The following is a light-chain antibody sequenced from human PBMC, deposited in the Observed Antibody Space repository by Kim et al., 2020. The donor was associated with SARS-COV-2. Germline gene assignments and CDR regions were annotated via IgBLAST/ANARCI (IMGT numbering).Light chain of an antibody. V-gene: IGLV3-1*01. CDR3: QAWDSSTHNYV. CDR1: KLGVKY. J-gene: IGLJ1*01. CDR2: QDN. Sequence: PGQTASLTCSGSKLGVKYVSWYQQKPGQSPVVVIYQDNRRPSGIPERFSGSNSGNTATLTISGTQAMDEADYYCQAWDSSTHNYVFGAGTKVTVL.